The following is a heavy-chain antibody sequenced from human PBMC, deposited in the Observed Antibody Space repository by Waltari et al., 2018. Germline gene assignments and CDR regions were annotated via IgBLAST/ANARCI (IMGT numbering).Heavy chain of an antibody. V-gene: IGHV3-74*01. CDR3: VRAYYDGRLDY. J-gene: IGHJ4*01. CDR2: IKNDGSGP. CDR1: GFTFNNFW. Sequence: EVQLVESGGGLVQPGGSLGLSCAASGFTFNNFWMHWVRQDAGKGLMWVSRIKNDGSGPIYAESVKGRFTISRDNAKNTLYLQMNSLRPEDTAVYYCVRAYYDGRLDYWGQGTLVTASS. D-gene: IGHD3-22*01.